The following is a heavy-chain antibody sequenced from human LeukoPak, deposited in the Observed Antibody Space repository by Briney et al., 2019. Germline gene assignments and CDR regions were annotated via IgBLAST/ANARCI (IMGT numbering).Heavy chain of an antibody. Sequence: ESGPTLVNPTQTLTLTCTFSGFSLSTSGMCVSWIRQPPGKALEWLALIDWDDDKYYSTSLKTRLTISKDTSKNQVVLTMTNMDPVDTATYYCARIRTPSYCSSTSCYRLGMDVWGQGTTVTVSS. CDR3: ARIRTPSYCSSTSCYRLGMDV. CDR1: GFSLSTSGMC. CDR2: IDWDDDK. D-gene: IGHD2-2*01. V-gene: IGHV2-70*01. J-gene: IGHJ6*02.